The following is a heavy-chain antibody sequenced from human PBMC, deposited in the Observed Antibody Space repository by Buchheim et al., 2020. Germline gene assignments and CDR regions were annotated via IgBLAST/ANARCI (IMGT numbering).Heavy chain of an antibody. V-gene: IGHV3-30*04. CDR3: AREDGELYFDY. CDR1: GFTSSSYA. CDR2: ISYDGRSE. D-gene: IGHD1-7*01. Sequence: QVQLVESGGGVVQPGRSLRLSCAASGFTSSSYAMHWVRQAPGKGLEWVAVISYDGRSENYVDSVKGRFTISRDNSENTLYLQMNSLRVEDTAVYYCAREDGELYFDYWGQGTL. J-gene: IGHJ4*02.